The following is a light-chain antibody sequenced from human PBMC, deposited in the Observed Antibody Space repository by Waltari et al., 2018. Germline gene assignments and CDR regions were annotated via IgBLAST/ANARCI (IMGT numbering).Light chain of an antibody. CDR3: CSYAGSWV. J-gene: IGLJ3*02. V-gene: IGLV2-23*01. CDR2: EGS. CDR1: TSDVARYNL. Sequence: QSALTQPASVSWSPGPSITISCTGTTSDVARYNLVSWYQQHPGNAPQLMIYEGSTRPSGVSNRFSGSKSGNTASLTISGLQAEDEADYYCCSYAGSWVFGGGTKLTVL.